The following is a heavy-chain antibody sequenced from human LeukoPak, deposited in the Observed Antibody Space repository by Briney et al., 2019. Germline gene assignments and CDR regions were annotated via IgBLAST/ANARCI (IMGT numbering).Heavy chain of an antibody. CDR1: GFTFSSYA. J-gene: IGHJ4*02. D-gene: IGHD6-13*01. V-gene: IGHV3-30-3*01. CDR2: ISYDGSNK. CDR3: ARENSGIAATDIIDY. Sequence: GGSLRLSCAASGFTFSSYAMHWVRQAPGKGLEWVAVISYDGSNKYYADSVKGRFTISRDNSKNTLYLQMNSLRAEDTAVYYCARENSGIAATDIIDYWGQGTLVTVSS.